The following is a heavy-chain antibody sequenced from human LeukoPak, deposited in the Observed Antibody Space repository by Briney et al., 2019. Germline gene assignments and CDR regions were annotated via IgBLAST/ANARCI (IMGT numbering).Heavy chain of an antibody. CDR1: GFTFSSYA. Sequence: PGRSLRLSCAASGFTFSSYAMHWVRQAPGKGLEWVSVISYDGSNKYYADSVKGRFTISRDNSKNTLYLQMNSLRAEDTAVYYCERYSGRTCCYWGPGTPVNVSP. CDR2: ISYDGSNK. D-gene: IGHD2-2*01. J-gene: IGHJ4*02. V-gene: IGHV3-30-3*01. CDR3: ERYSGRTCCY.